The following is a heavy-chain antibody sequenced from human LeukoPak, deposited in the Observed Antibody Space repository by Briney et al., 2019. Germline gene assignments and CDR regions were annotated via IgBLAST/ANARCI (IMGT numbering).Heavy chain of an antibody. J-gene: IGHJ6*02. CDR2: IIPIFGTA. D-gene: IGHD3-22*01. V-gene: IGHV1-69*01. CDR1: GGTFSSYA. Sequence: ASVTVSCKASGGTFSSYAISWVRQAPGQGLEWMGGIIPIFGTANYAQKFQGRVTITADESTSTAYMELSSLRSEDTAVYYCARGGTGTMIVVVQFYYYYGMDVWGQGTTVTVSS. CDR3: ARGGTGTMIVVVQFYYYYGMDV.